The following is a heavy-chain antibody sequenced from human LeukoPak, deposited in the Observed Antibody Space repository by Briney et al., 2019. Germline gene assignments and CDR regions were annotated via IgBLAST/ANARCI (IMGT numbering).Heavy chain of an antibody. CDR3: ARAAGDNAANARLDY. J-gene: IGHJ4*02. D-gene: IGHD4-23*01. CDR2: ISSSSSYI. CDR1: GFTFSSYS. Sequence: PGGSLRLSCAASGFTFSSYSMNWVRQAPGKGLEWVSSISSSSSYIYYADSVKGRFTISRDNSKNTVYLQMNSLRAEDTAVYYCARAAGDNAANARLDYWGQGTLVTVSS. V-gene: IGHV3-21*04.